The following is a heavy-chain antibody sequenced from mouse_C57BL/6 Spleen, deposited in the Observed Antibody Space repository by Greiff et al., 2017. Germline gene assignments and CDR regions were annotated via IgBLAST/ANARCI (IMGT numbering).Heavy chain of an antibody. V-gene: IGHV1-80*01. CDR1: GYAFSSYW. CDR2: IYPGDGDT. CDR3: ARSDGSSYYAMDY. Sequence: VQRVESGAELVKPGASVKISCKASGYAFSSYWMNWVKQRPGKGLEWIGQIYPGDGDTNYNGKFKGKATLTADKSSSTAYMQLSSLTSEDSAVYFCARSDGSSYYAMDYWGQGTSVTVSS. J-gene: IGHJ4*01. D-gene: IGHD1-1*01.